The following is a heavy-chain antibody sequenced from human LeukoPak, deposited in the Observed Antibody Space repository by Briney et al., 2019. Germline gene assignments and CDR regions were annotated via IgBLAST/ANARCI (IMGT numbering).Heavy chain of an antibody. CDR1: GFTFDDYG. V-gene: IGHV3-20*04. CDR3: ARGGGYSSGWD. D-gene: IGHD6-19*01. Sequence: GGSLRLSCAASGFTFDDYGMSWVRQAPGKGVEWVSGINWNGGSTGYADSVKGRFTISRDNAKNSLYLQMNSLRAEDTALYYCARGGGYSSGWDWGQGTLVTVSS. CDR2: INWNGGST. J-gene: IGHJ4*02.